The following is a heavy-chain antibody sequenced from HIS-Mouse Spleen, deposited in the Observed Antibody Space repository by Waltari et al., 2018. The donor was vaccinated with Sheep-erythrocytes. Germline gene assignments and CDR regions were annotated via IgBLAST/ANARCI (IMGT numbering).Heavy chain of an antibody. J-gene: IGHJ4*02. CDR2: IYYSGST. CDR3: ARVSVAARFDY. Sequence: QLQLQESGPGLVKPSATLSLTCTVSGGSISSSSYYWGWIREPPGKGLEWIGSIYYSGSTYYNPSLKSRVTISVDTSKNQFSLKLSSVTAADTAVYYCARVSVAARFDYWCQGTLVTVSS. V-gene: IGHV4-39*07. CDR1: GGSISSSSYY. D-gene: IGHD6-6*01.